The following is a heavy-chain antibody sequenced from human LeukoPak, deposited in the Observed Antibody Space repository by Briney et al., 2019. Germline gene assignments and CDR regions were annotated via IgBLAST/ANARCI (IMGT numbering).Heavy chain of an antibody. J-gene: IGHJ4*02. CDR1: GYTFTSYA. V-gene: IGHV7-4-1*02. CDR3: ARDMVRGRVDY. D-gene: IGHD3-10*01. CDR2: INTNTGNP. Sequence: ASVEVSCKTSGYTFTSYAMNWVRQAPGQGLEWMGWINTNTGNPTYAQGFTGRFVFSLDTSVSTAYLQISSLKAEDTAVYYCARDMVRGRVDYWGQGTLVTVSS.